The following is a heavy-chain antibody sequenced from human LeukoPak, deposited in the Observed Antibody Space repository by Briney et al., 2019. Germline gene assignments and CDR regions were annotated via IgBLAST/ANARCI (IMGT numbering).Heavy chain of an antibody. CDR2: IRSKAYGGTT. J-gene: IGHJ4*02. Sequence: GGSLRLSCTASGFTFGDYAMSWFRQAPGKGLEWVGFIRSKAYGGTTEYAASVKGRFTISRDDSKSIAYLQMNSLKTEDTAVYYCTSCGDQLLWALDYWGQGTLVTVSS. CDR3: TSCGDQLLWALDY. CDR1: GFTFGDYA. V-gene: IGHV3-49*03. D-gene: IGHD2-2*01.